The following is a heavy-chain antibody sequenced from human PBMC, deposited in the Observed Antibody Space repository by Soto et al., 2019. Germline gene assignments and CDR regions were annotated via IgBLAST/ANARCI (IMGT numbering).Heavy chain of an antibody. CDR1: GFTFSTYW. CDR3: ASNWLYYYFYGMDV. CDR2: IKQDGSEK. Sequence: EVQLVESGGGLVQPGGSLRLSCAASGFTFSTYWMTWVRQAPGKGLEWVASIKQDGSEKYCVESVKGRFTISRDNTKNSLFLQMNSLRADDTAVYYCASNWLYYYFYGMDVWGQGTTVTVSS. D-gene: IGHD3-9*01. J-gene: IGHJ6*02. V-gene: IGHV3-7*02.